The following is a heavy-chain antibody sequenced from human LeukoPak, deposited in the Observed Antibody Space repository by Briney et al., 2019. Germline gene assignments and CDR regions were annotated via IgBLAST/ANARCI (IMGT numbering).Heavy chain of an antibody. CDR1: ELTVSTNY. CDR3: TRESPPAVAGD. D-gene: IGHD6-19*01. Sequence: PGGSLRLSCSASELTVSTNYMNWVRQAPGKGLEWVSAISGDGVTTYYADSVKGRFTISRDNSKNTLCLQMDSLRADDTAVYFCTRESPPAVAGDWGQGILVTVSS. J-gene: IGHJ4*02. V-gene: IGHV3-23*01. CDR2: ISGDGVTT.